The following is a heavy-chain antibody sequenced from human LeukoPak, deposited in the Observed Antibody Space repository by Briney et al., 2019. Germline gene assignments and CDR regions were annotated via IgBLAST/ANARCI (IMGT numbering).Heavy chain of an antibody. CDR1: GYSFTSYW. D-gene: IGHD6-19*01. J-gene: IGHJ4*02. V-gene: IGHV5-51*01. CDR3: ARSVAAEDFDY. CDR2: IYPGDSDT. Sequence: GESLKISCKGSGYSFTSYWIGWVRPLPGKGLEWMGIIYPGDSDTRYSPSFQGQVPISADKSISTAYLQWSSLKASDTAMYYCARSVAAEDFDYWGQGTLVTVSS.